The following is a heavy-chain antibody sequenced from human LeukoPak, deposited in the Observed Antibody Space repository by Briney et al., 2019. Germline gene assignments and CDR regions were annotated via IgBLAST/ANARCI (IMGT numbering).Heavy chain of an antibody. V-gene: IGHV4-34*01. CDR2: INHSGST. Sequence: KPSETLSLTCAVYGGSFSGYYWSWIRQPPGKGLEWIGEINHSGSTNYNPSLKSRVTISVDTSKNQFTLKLSSVTAADTAVYYCARSSEVAATSRRRWFDPWGQGTLVTVSS. D-gene: IGHD2-15*01. J-gene: IGHJ5*02. CDR1: GGSFSGYY. CDR3: ARSSEVAATSRRRWFDP.